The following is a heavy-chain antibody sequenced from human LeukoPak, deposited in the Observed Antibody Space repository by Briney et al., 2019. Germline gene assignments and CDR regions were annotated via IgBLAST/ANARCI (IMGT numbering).Heavy chain of an antibody. V-gene: IGHV3-23*01. CDR2: ISATGGGT. Sequence: GGSLRLSWAASGFIFSSYGMTWVRQAPGKGLEWVSSISATGGGTYYADSVKGRFTISRDNSKNTLYLQMNSLRAEDTAVYYCAKDRPYSSSWYGAGDYWGQGTLVTVSS. CDR3: AKDRPYSSSWYGAGDY. CDR1: GFIFSSYG. D-gene: IGHD6-13*01. J-gene: IGHJ4*02.